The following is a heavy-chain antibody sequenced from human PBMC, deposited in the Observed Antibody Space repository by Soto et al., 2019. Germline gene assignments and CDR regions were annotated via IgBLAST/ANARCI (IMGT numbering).Heavy chain of an antibody. CDR2: ISGSGGST. D-gene: IGHD6-19*01. CDR3: ATRSSGWYFDY. CDR1: GFTFSSYC. Sequence: GGSLILSCGASGFTFSSYCMSWVRQAPGKGLEWVSAISGSGGSTYYADSVKGRFTISRDNSKNTLYLQMNSLRAEDTAVYYCATRSSGWYFDYWGQGTLVTVSS. V-gene: IGHV3-23*01. J-gene: IGHJ4*02.